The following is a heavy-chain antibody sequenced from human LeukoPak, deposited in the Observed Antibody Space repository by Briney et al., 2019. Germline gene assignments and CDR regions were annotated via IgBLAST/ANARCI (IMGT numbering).Heavy chain of an antibody. J-gene: IGHJ4*02. CDR3: ARLELNYGSGTY. V-gene: IGHV4-34*01. CDR2: INHSGST. Sequence: SETLSLTCAVYGGSFSRYYWSWIRQPPGKGLEWIGEINHSGSTNYNPSLKSRVTISVDTSKNQFSLKLSSVTAADTAVYYCARLELNYGSGTYWGQGTLVTVSS. CDR1: GGSFSRYY. D-gene: IGHD3-10*01.